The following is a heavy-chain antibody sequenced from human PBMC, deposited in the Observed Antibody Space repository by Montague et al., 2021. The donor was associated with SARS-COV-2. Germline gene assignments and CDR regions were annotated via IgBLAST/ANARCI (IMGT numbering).Heavy chain of an antibody. Sequence: SETLSLTCTVSGDSISRNSYYWGWIRQPPGKGLEWIGSMPYSGSTYHNPSLKSRVSISVDTSKNQFSLKLSSMTAADTAVYYCAKSAWHNWYFDIWERGTLVTVSS. CDR3: AKSAWHNWYFDI. V-gene: IGHV4-39*01. CDR1: GDSISRNSYY. J-gene: IGHJ2*01. CDR2: MPYSGST. D-gene: IGHD2/OR15-2a*01.